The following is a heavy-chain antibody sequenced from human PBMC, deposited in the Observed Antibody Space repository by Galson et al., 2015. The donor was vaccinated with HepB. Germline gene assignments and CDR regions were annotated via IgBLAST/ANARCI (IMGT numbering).Heavy chain of an antibody. CDR1: GFTFSSYG. Sequence: SLRLSCAASGFTFSSYGMHWVRQAPGKGLERVASIWYDGSNKYYADSVKGRFTISRDNSKNTLYLQMNSLRVEDTALYYCVRGSDQPHLWGQGTLVTVSS. D-gene: IGHD2-2*01. CDR2: IWYDGSNK. V-gene: IGHV3-33*08. J-gene: IGHJ4*02. CDR3: VRGSDQPHL.